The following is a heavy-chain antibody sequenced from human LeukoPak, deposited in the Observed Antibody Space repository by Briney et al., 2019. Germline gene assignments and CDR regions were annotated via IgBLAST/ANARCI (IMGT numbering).Heavy chain of an antibody. Sequence: GASVKVSCKASGYTFTGYYMHWVRQAPGQGLEWMGWINPNSGGTNYAQKFQGRVTMTRDTSISTAYMELSRLRSDDTAVYYCARDLTRLGPLGRYCSGGSCYSGFGLAGQNFDYWGQGTLVTVSS. V-gene: IGHV1-2*02. D-gene: IGHD2-15*01. CDR1: GYTFTGYY. CDR2: INPNSGGT. J-gene: IGHJ4*02. CDR3: ARDLTRLGPLGRYCSGGSCYSGFGLAGQNFDY.